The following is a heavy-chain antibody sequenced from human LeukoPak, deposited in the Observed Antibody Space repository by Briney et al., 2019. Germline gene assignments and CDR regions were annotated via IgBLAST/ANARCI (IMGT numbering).Heavy chain of an antibody. CDR2: IIPLFGSA. CDR3: ATPPTGTTTTGEFYFDS. Sequence: SVKVSCKAPGGTFSSYTIAWVRQAPGQGLEWLGGIIPLFGSANYAQKFQGRVTITADESTSTAYMELSSLRSEDTAVYYCATPPTGTTTTGEFYFDSWGQGTLVTVSA. V-gene: IGHV1-69*13. D-gene: IGHD3-10*01. CDR1: GGTFSSYT. J-gene: IGHJ4*02.